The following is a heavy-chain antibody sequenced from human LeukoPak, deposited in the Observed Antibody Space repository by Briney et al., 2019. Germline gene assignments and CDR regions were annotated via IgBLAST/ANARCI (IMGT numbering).Heavy chain of an antibody. CDR1: GYTFTTYG. CDR3: ARDGIYYYDSSGYSPFDY. Sequence: GASVKVSCKSSGYTFTTYGISWVRQAPGQGLEWMGWVSAYNGNTNYAQKLQGRVTMTTDTSTSTAYMELRSLRSDDTAVYYCARDGIYYYDSSGYSPFDYWGQGTLVTVSS. D-gene: IGHD3-22*01. J-gene: IGHJ4*02. CDR2: VSAYNGNT. V-gene: IGHV1-18*01.